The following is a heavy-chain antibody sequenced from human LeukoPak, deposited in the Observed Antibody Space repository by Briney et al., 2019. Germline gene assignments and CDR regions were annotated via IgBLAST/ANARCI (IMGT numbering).Heavy chain of an antibody. CDR3: TTVSFSVVSTTSGDY. CDR2: IKSTADGGAV. J-gene: IGHJ4*02. V-gene: IGHV3-15*01. D-gene: IGHD5/OR15-5a*01. CDR1: RFTFSKAW. Sequence: GGSLRLSCAASRFTFSKAWMSWVRQAPGKGLGWIGRIKSTADGGAVDYAAPVKGRFTVSRDDSQYTLYVEMNSLKTEDTAVHYCTTVSFSVVSTTSGDYWGQGTLVTVSS.